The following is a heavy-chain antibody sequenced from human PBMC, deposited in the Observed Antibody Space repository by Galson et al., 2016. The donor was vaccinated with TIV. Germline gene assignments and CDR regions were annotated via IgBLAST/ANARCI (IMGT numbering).Heavy chain of an antibody. CDR2: ISTDGSSA. J-gene: IGHJ3*02. V-gene: IGHV3-74*01. Sequence: SLRLSCAASGFTFSSFWIHWVRQTPGKGLVWVSRISTDGSSANYADSVEGRFTISRDNAKNTGYLQMDGLRGDDTAVYYCARGPLGASVGSDIWGQGTMVTVSS. CDR1: GFTFSSFW. D-gene: IGHD1-26*01. CDR3: ARGPLGASVGSDI.